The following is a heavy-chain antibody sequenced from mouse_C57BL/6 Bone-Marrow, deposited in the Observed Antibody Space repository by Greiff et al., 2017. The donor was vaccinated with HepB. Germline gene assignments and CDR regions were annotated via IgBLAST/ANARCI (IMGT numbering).Heavy chain of an antibody. D-gene: IGHD1-1*01. J-gene: IGHJ1*03. CDR2: INPNYGTT. Sequence: VQLQQSGPELVKPGASVKISCKASGYSFTDYNMNWVKQSNGKSLEWIGVINPNYGTTSYNQKFKGKATLTVDQSSCTAYMQLNSLTSEDSAVYYCASSPYYGSSYVGYFDVWGTGTTVTVSS. CDR3: ASSPYYGSSYVGYFDV. CDR1: GYSFTDYN. V-gene: IGHV1-39*01.